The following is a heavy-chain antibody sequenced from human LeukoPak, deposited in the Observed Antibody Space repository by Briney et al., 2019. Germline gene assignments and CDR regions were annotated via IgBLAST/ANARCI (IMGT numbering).Heavy chain of an antibody. D-gene: IGHD2-8*01. CDR1: GGTFSSYA. Sequence: SVKVSCKASGGTFSSYAISWVRQAPGQGLEWMGGIIPIFGTANYAQKSQGRVTITTDESTSTAYMELSSLRSEDTAVYYCARDSGHCTNGVCFGFDPWGQGTLVTVSS. J-gene: IGHJ5*02. CDR2: IIPIFGTA. V-gene: IGHV1-69*05. CDR3: ARDSGHCTNGVCFGFDP.